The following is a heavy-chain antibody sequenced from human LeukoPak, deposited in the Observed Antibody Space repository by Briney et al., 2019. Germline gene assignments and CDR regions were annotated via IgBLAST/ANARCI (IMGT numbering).Heavy chain of an antibody. D-gene: IGHD1-1*01. V-gene: IGHV3-7*01. J-gene: IGHJ4*02. Sequence: GGSLRLSCAAYGFIFTNYWPTWVRQAPGKGLEWVANINQDGGTEYYVDSMKGRFTISRDNAKNLVYLQINSLRAEDTAVYFCARHTLWRFDYWGQGALVTVSS. CDR2: INQDGGTE. CDR3: ARHTLWRFDY. CDR1: GFIFTNYW.